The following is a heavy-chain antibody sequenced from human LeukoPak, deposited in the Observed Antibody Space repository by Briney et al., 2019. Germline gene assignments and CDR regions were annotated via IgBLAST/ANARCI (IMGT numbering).Heavy chain of an antibody. CDR1: GITLSNYG. V-gene: IGHV3-23*01. CDR3: AREYGGLDY. D-gene: IGHD4-23*01. CDR2: ISDSGGRT. J-gene: IGHJ4*02. Sequence: GGSLRLSCAVSGITLSNYGLSWVRQAPGKGLEWVAGISDSGGRTNYADSVKGRFTISKDNSKNTLYLQMNSLRAEDTAVYYCAREYGGLDYWGQGTLVTVSS.